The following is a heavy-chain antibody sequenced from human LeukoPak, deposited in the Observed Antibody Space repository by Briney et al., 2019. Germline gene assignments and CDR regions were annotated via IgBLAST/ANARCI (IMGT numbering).Heavy chain of an antibody. CDR1: GFTFSSYA. D-gene: IGHD6-19*01. J-gene: IGHJ4*02. CDR2: ISGSGGST. Sequence: PGGSLRLSCAASGFTFSSYAMSWVRQAPGKGLEWVSGISGSGGSTYYADSVKGRFTISRDNSKNTLYLQMNSLRAEDTAIYYCAKSLPPSTRTAVAGPADYWGQGTLVTVSS. CDR3: AKSLPPSTRTAVAGPADY. V-gene: IGHV3-23*01.